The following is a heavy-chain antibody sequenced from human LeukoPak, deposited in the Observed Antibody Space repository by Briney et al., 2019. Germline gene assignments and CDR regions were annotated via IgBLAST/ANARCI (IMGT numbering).Heavy chain of an antibody. CDR2: IYYSGST. V-gene: IGHV4-30-4*01. Sequence: ASETLSLTCTVSGGSISSGDYYWSWIRQPPGKGLEWIGYIYYSGSTYYNPSLKSRVTISVDTSENQFSLKLSSVTAADTAVYYCARGTYYDFWSGYGFDYWGQGTLVTVSS. D-gene: IGHD3-3*01. CDR3: ARGTYYDFWSGYGFDY. J-gene: IGHJ4*02. CDR1: GGSISSGDYY.